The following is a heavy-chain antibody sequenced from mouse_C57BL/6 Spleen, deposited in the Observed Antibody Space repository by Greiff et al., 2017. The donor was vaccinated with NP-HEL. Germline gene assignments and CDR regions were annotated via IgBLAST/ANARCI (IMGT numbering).Heavy chain of an antibody. J-gene: IGHJ2*01. D-gene: IGHD2-1*01. CDR1: GYTFTTYP. V-gene: IGHV1-47*01. CDR2: FHPYNDDT. CDR3: ARRYYGNPGDYFDY. Sequence: QVQLKESGAELVKPGASVKMSCKASGYTFTTYPIEWMKQNHGKSLEWIGNFHPYNDDTKYNEKFKGKATLTVEKSSSTVYLELSRLTSDDSAVYYCARRYYGNPGDYFDYWGQGTTLTVSS.